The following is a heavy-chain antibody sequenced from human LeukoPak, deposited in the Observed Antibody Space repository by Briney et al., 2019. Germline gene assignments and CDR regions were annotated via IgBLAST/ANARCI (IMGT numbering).Heavy chain of an antibody. CDR1: GFTVSSNY. J-gene: IGHJ4*02. CDR3: ARSDYYGSGSHY. Sequence: PGGSLRLSCAASGFTVSSNYMSWVRQAPGKGLEWVSVIYSGGSTYYADSVKGRFTIFRDNSKNTLYLQMNSLRAEDTAVYYCARSDYYGSGSHYWGQGTLVTVSS. V-gene: IGHV3-53*01. CDR2: IYSGGST. D-gene: IGHD3-10*01.